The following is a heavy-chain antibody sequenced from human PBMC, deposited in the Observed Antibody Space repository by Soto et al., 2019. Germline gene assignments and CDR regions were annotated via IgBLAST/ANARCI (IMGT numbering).Heavy chain of an antibody. CDR2: IIRDGSST. CDR1: GFTFSSYW. V-gene: IGHV3-74*01. J-gene: IGHJ6*02. D-gene: IGHD6-13*01. CDR3: GRGGSGIYGMDI. Sequence: EVQLVESGGGLVQPGGSLRLACAASGFTFSSYWMHWVRQAPGKGLVWISRIIRDGSSTNYADSVKGRFTISRDNAKNTLYLEINRLRADDTAVYFCGRGGSGIYGMDIWGQWTTVIVSS.